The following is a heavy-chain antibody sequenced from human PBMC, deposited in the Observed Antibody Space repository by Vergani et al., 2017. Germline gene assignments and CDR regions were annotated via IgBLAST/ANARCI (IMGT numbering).Heavy chain of an antibody. CDR1: GFTFSSYN. CDR2: ISSSSSYI. Sequence: EVDLVESGGGLVKPGGSLRLSCAASGFTFSSYNMNWVRQAPGKGLEWVSSISSSSSYIYYADSVKGRFTISRDNAKNSLYLQMNSLRAEDTAVYYCASHDSSGWYGENDAFDIWGQGTMVTVSS. V-gene: IGHV3-21*01. J-gene: IGHJ3*02. CDR3: ASHDSSGWYGENDAFDI. D-gene: IGHD6-19*01.